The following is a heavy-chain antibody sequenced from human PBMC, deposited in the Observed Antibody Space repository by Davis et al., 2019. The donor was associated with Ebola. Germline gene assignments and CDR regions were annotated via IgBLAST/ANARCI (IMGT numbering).Heavy chain of an antibody. CDR1: GDSISSAGYY. CDR2: IYYFGST. D-gene: IGHD3-22*01. Sequence: PSETLSLTCTVSGDSISSAGYYWNWIRHHSGKGLEWIGYIYYFGSTFYNASLTSRVSVSVDTSKNQFSLRLSSVTAADTAVYYCARSRRSTSVIVVDLDYWGQGALVTVSS. J-gene: IGHJ4*02. CDR3: ARSRRSTSVIVVDLDY. V-gene: IGHV4-31*03.